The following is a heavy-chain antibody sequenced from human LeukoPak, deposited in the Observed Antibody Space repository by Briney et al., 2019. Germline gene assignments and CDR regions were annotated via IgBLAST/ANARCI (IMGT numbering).Heavy chain of an antibody. CDR2: ISDTGFTT. D-gene: IGHD1-26*01. J-gene: IGHJ4*02. V-gene: IGHV3-11*04. CDR1: GFIINDYY. CDR3: AKDSGSGSNGGYY. Sequence: GGSLRLSCAASGFIINDYYMTWIRQTPGKGLEWISDISDTGFTTQYADSVKGRFTISRDNAKNSMYLQMNSLRAEDTAVYYCAKDSGSGSNGGYYWGQGTLVTVSS.